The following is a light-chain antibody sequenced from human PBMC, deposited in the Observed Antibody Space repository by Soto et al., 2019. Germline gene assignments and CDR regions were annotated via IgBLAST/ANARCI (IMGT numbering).Light chain of an antibody. V-gene: IGLV4-69*01. J-gene: IGLJ2*01. CDR1: SGHSRNA. Sequence: QPVLTQSPSASASLGDSVKLTCTLSSGHSRNAIAWHQQQPEQGPRYLMILNSDGSHSKGDGIPDRFSGSSSGAERYLTISSLQSEDEADYYCQTWGTGIRGVFGGGTKVTVL. CDR3: QTWGTGIRGV. CDR2: LNSDGSH.